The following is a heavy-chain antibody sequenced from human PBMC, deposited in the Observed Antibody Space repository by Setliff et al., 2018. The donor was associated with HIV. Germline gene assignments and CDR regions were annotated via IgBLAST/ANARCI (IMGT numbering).Heavy chain of an antibody. J-gene: IGHJ3*02. V-gene: IGHV3-23*01. CDR1: GFSFSTYA. CDR2: VGAVGGPT. D-gene: IGHD3-10*02. Sequence: GGSLRLSCAASGFSFSTYAMGWVRQAPGKGLEWVSTVGAVGGPTHYAESVKGRFTISKDSSKNALYLQMSSLRDEDTAVYYCAKVFVFGIDAFDIWGQGTMVTVSS. CDR3: AKVFVFGIDAFDI.